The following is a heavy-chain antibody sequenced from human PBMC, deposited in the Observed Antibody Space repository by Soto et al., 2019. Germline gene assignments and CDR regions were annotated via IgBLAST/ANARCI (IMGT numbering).Heavy chain of an antibody. V-gene: IGHV3-21*01. CDR3: ARDLTRYCSGGSCYHSYYYYYGMDV. Sequence: GGSLRLSCAAAGFTFSSYSMNWVRQAPGKGLEWVSSISSSSSYIYYADSVKSRFTISRDNAKNSLYLQMNSLRAEDTAVYYCARDLTRYCSGGSCYHSYYYYYGMDVWGQGTTVTVSS. J-gene: IGHJ6*02. CDR1: GFTFSSYS. D-gene: IGHD2-15*01. CDR2: ISSSSSYI.